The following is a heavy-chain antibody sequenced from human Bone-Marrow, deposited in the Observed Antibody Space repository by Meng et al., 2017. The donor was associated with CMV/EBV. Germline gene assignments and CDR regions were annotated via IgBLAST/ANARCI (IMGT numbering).Heavy chain of an antibody. CDR1: GYNFTSYG. J-gene: IGHJ4*02. V-gene: IGHV1-18*01. D-gene: IGHD4-11*01. CDR2: ISAYNGNT. Sequence: VLVVQAGAEVKTPGASVKTSCRAFGYNFTSYGLSWVRQALEQGLECIRWISAYNGNTNYAQKLKCRVTKTTATSTSTAYMELLRLRADDTSVYYCARDTVLDYWGQGTLVTVSS. CDR3: ARDTVLDY.